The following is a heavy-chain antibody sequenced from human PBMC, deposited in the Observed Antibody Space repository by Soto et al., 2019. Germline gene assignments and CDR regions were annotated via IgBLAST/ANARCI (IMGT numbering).Heavy chain of an antibody. CDR1: GYTFTGDY. Sequence: ASVKVSCKASGYTFTGDYMYWVRQAPGQGLEWMGWINPNTGGTDYAQKFQGRVTMTRDTSISTAYMELSRLTSDDTAVYFCARDPIGGGAPYYCDYWGQGTLVTVSS. D-gene: IGHD3-16*01. CDR2: INPNTGGT. CDR3: ARDPIGGGAPYYCDY. V-gene: IGHV1-2*02. J-gene: IGHJ4*02.